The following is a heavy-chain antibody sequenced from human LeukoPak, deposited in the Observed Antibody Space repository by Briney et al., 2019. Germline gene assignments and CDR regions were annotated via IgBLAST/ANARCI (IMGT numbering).Heavy chain of an antibody. D-gene: IGHD6-6*01. CDR3: ARRKSSIAARPGALAEYYFDY. V-gene: IGHV1-2*02. CDR1: GYTFTSYY. CDR2: INPNSGGT. Sequence: GASVKVSCKASGYTFTSYYMHWVRQAPGQGLEWMGWINPNSGGTNYAQKFQGRVTMTRDTSISTAYMELSRLRSDDTAVYYCARRKSSIAARPGALAEYYFDYWGQGTLVTVSS. J-gene: IGHJ4*02.